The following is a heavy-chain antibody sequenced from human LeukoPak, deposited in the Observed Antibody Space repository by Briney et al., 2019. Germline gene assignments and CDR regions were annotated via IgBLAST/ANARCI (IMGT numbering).Heavy chain of an antibody. CDR1: GFTFSNYW. CDR2: IKEDGSES. V-gene: IGHV3-7*01. CDR3: AKAGLLWFGESWMDV. D-gene: IGHD3-10*01. J-gene: IGHJ6*02. Sequence: GGSLRLSCVASGFTFSNYWMHWVRQPPGKGLEWVANIKEDGSESHYVDSVKGRFTISRDNAKNSLYLQMNSLRAEVTAMYFCAKAGLLWFGESWMDVWGQGTTVTVSS.